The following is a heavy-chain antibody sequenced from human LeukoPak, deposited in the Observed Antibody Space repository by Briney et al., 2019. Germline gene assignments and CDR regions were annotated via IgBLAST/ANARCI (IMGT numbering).Heavy chain of an antibody. CDR3: AMGPSGYSGGWFYYFDS. Sequence: GGSLRLSCAASGFAFNTYGMHWVRQAPGKGLEWVTFIRYDGSDKYYAESVKGRFTISRDNSKNTLYLQMNSLRAEDTAVYYCAMGPSGYSGGWFYYFDSWGQGTLVTVSS. D-gene: IGHD6-19*01. V-gene: IGHV3-30*02. CDR1: GFAFNTYG. CDR2: IRYDGSDK. J-gene: IGHJ4*02.